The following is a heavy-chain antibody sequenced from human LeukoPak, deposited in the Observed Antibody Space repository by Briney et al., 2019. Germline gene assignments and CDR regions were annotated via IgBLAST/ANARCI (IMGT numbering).Heavy chain of an antibody. V-gene: IGHV3-23*01. J-gene: IGHJ4*02. CDR3: AKSAIFGVVIINPSYFDY. D-gene: IGHD3-3*01. Sequence: GSLRLSCAASGFTFSSYAMSWVRQAPGKGLEWVSAISGSGGSTYYADSVKGRFTISRDNSKNTLYLQMNSLRAEDTAVYYCAKSAIFGVVIINPSYFDYWGQGTLVTVSS. CDR1: GFTFSSYA. CDR2: ISGSGGST.